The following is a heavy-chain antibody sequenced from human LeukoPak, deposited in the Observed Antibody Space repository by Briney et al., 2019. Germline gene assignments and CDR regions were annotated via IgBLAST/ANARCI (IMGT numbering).Heavy chain of an antibody. Sequence: GGSLRLSCAASGFTFSDYWMHWVRQAPGRGLVWVSLINSDGSSTKYADSVKGRFTISRDNSKNTLYLQMNILRAEDTAVYYCARAYSRSRFDYWGQGTLVTVSS. J-gene: IGHJ4*02. CDR3: ARAYSRSRFDY. CDR2: INSDGSST. D-gene: IGHD6-6*01. CDR1: GFTFSDYW. V-gene: IGHV3-74*03.